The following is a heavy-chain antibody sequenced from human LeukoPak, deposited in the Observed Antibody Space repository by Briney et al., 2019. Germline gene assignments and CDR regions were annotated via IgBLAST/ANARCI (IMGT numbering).Heavy chain of an antibody. J-gene: IGHJ6*02. V-gene: IGHV4-59*01. CDR3: ARDYCSTSCQVGYYYYGMDV. CDR1: GGSISSYY. Sequence: PSETLSLTCSVSGGSISSYYWSWIRQPPGKGLEWIGYIYSSGSTNYNPSLKSRVTISVDTSKNQFSLRLSSVTAADTAVYYCARDYCSTSCQVGYYYYGMDVWGQGTTVTVSS. CDR2: IYSSGST. D-gene: IGHD2-2*01.